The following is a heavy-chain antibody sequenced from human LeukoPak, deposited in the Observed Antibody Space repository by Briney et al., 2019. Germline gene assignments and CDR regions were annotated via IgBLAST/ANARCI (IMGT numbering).Heavy chain of an antibody. CDR1: GFTFSSYS. CDR2: ISSSSSYI. J-gene: IGHJ4*02. Sequence: GSLRLSCAASGFTFSSYSMNWVRQAPGKGLEWVSSISSSSSYIYYADSVKGRFTISRDNAKDSLYLQMNSLRAEDTAVYYCASYYYDSSGLGYWGQGTLVTVSS. D-gene: IGHD3-22*01. V-gene: IGHV3-21*01. CDR3: ASYYYDSSGLGY.